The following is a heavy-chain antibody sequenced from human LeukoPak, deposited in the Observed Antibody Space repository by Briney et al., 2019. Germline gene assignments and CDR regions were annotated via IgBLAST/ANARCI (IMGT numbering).Heavy chain of an antibody. CDR3: AREPTQPLRFGEFHLFDN. V-gene: IGHV4-31*03. J-gene: IGHJ4*02. CDR2: TSYSGYP. CDR1: GDSISSSEDH. D-gene: IGHD3-10*01. Sequence: PSETLSLTCTVSGDSISSSEDHWTWIRQHPGKALEWIGYTSYSGYPDSNPSLKSRVTISLDTSKNQFSLRLSSVAAADTGMYYCAREPTQPLRFGEFHLFDNWGQGTLVTVSS.